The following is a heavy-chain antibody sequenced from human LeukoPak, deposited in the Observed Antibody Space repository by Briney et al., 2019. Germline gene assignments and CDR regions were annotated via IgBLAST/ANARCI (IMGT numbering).Heavy chain of an antibody. V-gene: IGHV3-21*06. CDR2: ISGSSKSI. D-gene: IGHD3-22*01. CDR1: GFPFNMYW. J-gene: IGHJ4*02. CDR3: VREAEGSSGYYLTLDY. Sequence: GGSVRLLCAPSGFPFNMYWVPWARQARGGGLECVSSISGSSKSIDYADSLKGRSAISRDNARNSLFLQMNSLSVEDTGVYYCVREAEGSSGYYLTLDYWGQGTLVTVSS.